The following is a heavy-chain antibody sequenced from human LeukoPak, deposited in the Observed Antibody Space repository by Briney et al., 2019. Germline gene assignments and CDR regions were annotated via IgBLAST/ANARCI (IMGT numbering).Heavy chain of an antibody. Sequence: LETLSLTCAVSGYSISSGYYWGWIRQPPGKGLEWIGSIYHSGSTYYNPSLKSRVTISVDTSKNQFSLKLSSVTAADTAVYYCARARGVIPVAFDIWGQGTMVTVSS. CDR1: GYSISSGYY. V-gene: IGHV4-38-2*01. J-gene: IGHJ3*02. CDR2: IYHSGST. D-gene: IGHD3-10*01. CDR3: ARARGVIPVAFDI.